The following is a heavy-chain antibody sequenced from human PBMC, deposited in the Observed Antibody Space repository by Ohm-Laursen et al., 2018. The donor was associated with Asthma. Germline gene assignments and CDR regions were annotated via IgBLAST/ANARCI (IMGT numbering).Heavy chain of an antibody. V-gene: IGHV1-69*13. CDR1: GGTLGTSV. CDR3: ARKAGSCITSNCYSLNF. D-gene: IGHD2-15*01. Sequence: ASVKVSCKSLGGTLGTSVIGWVRQAPGQGLEWLGGINSVFGTSTYAQKFHDRFNITADESTSTVYMTLSSLTSEDTAVYYCARKAGSCITSNCYSLNFWGQGTLVTVSS. J-gene: IGHJ4*02. CDR2: INSVFGTS.